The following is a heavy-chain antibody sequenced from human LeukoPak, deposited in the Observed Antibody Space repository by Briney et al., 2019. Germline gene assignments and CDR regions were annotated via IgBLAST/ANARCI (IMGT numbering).Heavy chain of an antibody. Sequence: GGSLRLSCAASEFTFSSYGMHWVRQASGKGLEWVAVISYDGNNKYYADSVKGRFTISRDNSKNTQYLQMNSLRAEDTAVYYCAKDLVRGVIVDAFDIWGQGTMVTVSS. V-gene: IGHV3-30*18. J-gene: IGHJ3*02. CDR2: ISYDGNNK. D-gene: IGHD3-10*01. CDR3: AKDLVRGVIVDAFDI. CDR1: EFTFSSYG.